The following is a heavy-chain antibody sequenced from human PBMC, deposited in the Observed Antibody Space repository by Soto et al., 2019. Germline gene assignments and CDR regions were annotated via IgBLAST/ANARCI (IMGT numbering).Heavy chain of an antibody. V-gene: IGHV3-30-3*01. Sequence: QPGGSLRLSCAASGFTFSSYAMHWVRQAPGKGLEWVAVISYDGSNKYYADSVKGRFTISRDNSKNTLYLQMNSLRAEDTAVYYCARDGPVVPAAIDDYYYGMDVWGQGTTVTVSS. CDR3: ARDGPVVPAAIDDYYYGMDV. D-gene: IGHD2-2*02. CDR2: ISYDGSNK. CDR1: GFTFSSYA. J-gene: IGHJ6*02.